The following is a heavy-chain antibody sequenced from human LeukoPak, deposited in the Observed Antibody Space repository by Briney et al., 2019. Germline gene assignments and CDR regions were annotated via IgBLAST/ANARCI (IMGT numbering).Heavy chain of an antibody. J-gene: IGHJ4*02. D-gene: IGHD2-15*01. CDR1: GFTFSSYA. Sequence: PGGSLRLSCAASGFTFSSYAMSWVRQAPGKGLEWVSSISASGGNIYYADSVKGRFTISRDNSKDTLYLQMNSLRGEDTAVYYCAKALYCSGGSCYLDYWGQGTLATVSS. V-gene: IGHV3-23*01. CDR2: ISASGGNI. CDR3: AKALYCSGGSCYLDY.